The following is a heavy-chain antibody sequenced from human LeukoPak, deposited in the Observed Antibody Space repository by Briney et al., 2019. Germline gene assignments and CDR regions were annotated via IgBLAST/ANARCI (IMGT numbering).Heavy chain of an antibody. CDR2: IYYSGGT. J-gene: IGHJ5*02. Sequence: SPSETLSLTCTVSGGSISSYYWSWIRQPPGKGLEWIGYIYYSGGTNYNPSLKSRVTISVDTSKNQFSLKLSSVTAADTAVYYCAKHNAHYDFWSGTLPAGWFDPWGQGTLVTVSS. D-gene: IGHD3-3*01. V-gene: IGHV4-59*08. CDR3: AKHNAHYDFWSGTLPAGWFDP. CDR1: GGSISSYY.